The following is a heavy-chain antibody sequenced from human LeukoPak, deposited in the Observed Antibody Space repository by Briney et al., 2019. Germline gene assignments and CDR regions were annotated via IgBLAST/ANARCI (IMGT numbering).Heavy chain of an antibody. V-gene: IGHV3-23*01. CDR3: AQDWDFGSNSHFDS. CDR2: VSDSGGRT. Sequence: PGGTLRLSCAVSGISLSNYGMIWVRQAPGKGLEWVAGVSDSGGRTVYADSVKGRFTISRYNAKDTLYLQMKSLRAEDTDVYYCAQDWDFGSNSHFDSWGQGILVTVSS. CDR1: GISLSNYG. J-gene: IGHJ4*02. D-gene: IGHD4-23*01.